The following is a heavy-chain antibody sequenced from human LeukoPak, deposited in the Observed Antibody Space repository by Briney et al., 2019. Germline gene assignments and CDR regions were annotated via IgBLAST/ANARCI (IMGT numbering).Heavy chain of an antibody. CDR1: GDSMTSGSYY. J-gene: IGHJ4*02. CDR2: VYTRGSA. Sequence: PSQTLSLTCTVSGDSMTSGSYYWSWIRQPAGKGLEWIGRVYTRGSATYHPSLKSHVTLSVDTSNNQVSLRLTSVTAADTAVYYCARDNSGSFPPIFDHWGQGFQVTVSS. CDR3: ARDNSGSFPPIFDH. V-gene: IGHV4-61*02. D-gene: IGHD1-26*01.